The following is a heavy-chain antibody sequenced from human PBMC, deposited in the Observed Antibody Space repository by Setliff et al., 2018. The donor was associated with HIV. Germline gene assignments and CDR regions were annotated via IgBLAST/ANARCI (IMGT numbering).Heavy chain of an antibody. CDR3: SNWNTTVDADS. V-gene: IGHV4-38-2*02. CDR1: GSFISSGYF. J-gene: IGHJ4*02. CDR2: IYHRGTT. D-gene: IGHD1-1*01. Sequence: SETLSLTCTVSGSFISSGYFWGWIRQSPGKGLEWIGSIYHRGTTYYNPSLESRVTISVDTSKNQFSLNLNSVTAADTAVYYCSNWNTTVDADSWGQGTLVTVSS.